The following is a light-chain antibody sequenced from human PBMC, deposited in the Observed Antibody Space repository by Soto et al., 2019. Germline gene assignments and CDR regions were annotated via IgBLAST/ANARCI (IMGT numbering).Light chain of an antibody. J-gene: IGKJ1*01. CDR1: QTISSW. CDR2: NAS. V-gene: IGKV1-5*03. Sequence: DIQITQSPSILSGSVGDRVTISCRASQTISSWLAWYQQKPGKAPKLLIYNASTLKSGVPSRFSGSGSGTEFTLTISSLQPDDFATYDCQHYNSYSEAFGQGTKVDIK. CDR3: QHYNSYSEA.